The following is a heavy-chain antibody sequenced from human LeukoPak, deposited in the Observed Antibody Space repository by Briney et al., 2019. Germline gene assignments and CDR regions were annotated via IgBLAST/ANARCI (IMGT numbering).Heavy chain of an antibody. V-gene: IGHV3-7*01. D-gene: IGHD5-18*01. CDR1: GFTFSSYW. Sequence: GGSLRLSCAASGFTFSSYWMSWVRQAPGKGLEWVVNIKQDGSEKYYVDSVKGRFTISRDNAKNSLYLQMNSLRAEDTAVYYCARDTPIQPTCYFDYWGQGTLVTVSS. CDR3: ARDTPIQPTCYFDY. J-gene: IGHJ4*02. CDR2: IKQDGSEK.